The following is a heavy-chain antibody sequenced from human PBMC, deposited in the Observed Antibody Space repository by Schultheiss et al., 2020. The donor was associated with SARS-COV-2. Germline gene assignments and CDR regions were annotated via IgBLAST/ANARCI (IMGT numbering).Heavy chain of an antibody. CDR3: ARGGDDSSGYYPSPFDY. V-gene: IGHV4-34*01. J-gene: IGHJ4*02. Sequence: SQTLSLTCAVYGGSFSGYYWSWIRQPPGKGLEWIGEINHSGSTYYNPSLKSRVTISVDTSKNQFSLKLSSVTAADTAVYYCARGGDDSSGYYPSPFDYWGQGTLVTVSS. CDR1: GGSFSGYY. CDR2: INHSGST. D-gene: IGHD3-22*01.